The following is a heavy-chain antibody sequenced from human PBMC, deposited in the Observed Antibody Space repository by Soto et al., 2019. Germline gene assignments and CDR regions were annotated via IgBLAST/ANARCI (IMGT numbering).Heavy chain of an antibody. Sequence: WASVKVSCKASGYTFTSYAMHWVRQAPGQRLEWMGWINAGNGNTKYSQKFQGRVTITRDTSASTAYMELSSLRSEDTAVYYCARYGLRGVVDVWGQGTTVTVSS. D-gene: IGHD3-10*01. V-gene: IGHV1-3*01. CDR2: INAGNGNT. CDR3: ARYGLRGVVDV. CDR1: GYTFTSYA. J-gene: IGHJ6*02.